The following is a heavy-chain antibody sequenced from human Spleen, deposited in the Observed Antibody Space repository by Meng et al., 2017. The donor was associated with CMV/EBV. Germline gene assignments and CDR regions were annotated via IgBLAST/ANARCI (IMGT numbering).Heavy chain of an antibody. CDR1: GYTFTSYY. V-gene: IGHV1-46*01. CDR2: INPSGGST. CDR3: ARSSWDTAMALPIRDYYYGMDV. Sequence: ASVKVSCKASGYTFTSYYMHWVRQAPGQGLEWMGIINPSGGSTSYAQKFQGRVTMTRDTSTSTAYMELSSLRSEDTAVYYCARSSWDTAMALPIRDYYYGMDVWGQGTTVTVS. D-gene: IGHD5-18*01. J-gene: IGHJ6*02.